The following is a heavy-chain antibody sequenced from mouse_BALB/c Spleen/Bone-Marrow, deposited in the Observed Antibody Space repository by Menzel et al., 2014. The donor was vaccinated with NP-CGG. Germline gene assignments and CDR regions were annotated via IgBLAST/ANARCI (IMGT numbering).Heavy chain of an antibody. D-gene: IGHD1-1*01. CDR1: GFTFTDYY. V-gene: IGHV7-3*02. CDR3: ARDRGGLLHDY. CDR2: IRNKANGYTT. Sequence: EVKLMESGGGLVQPGGSPRLSCATSGFTFTDYYMSWVRQPPGKALEWLGFIRNKANGYTTEYSASVKGRFTISRDNSQSIPYLQMNTLRAEDSATYYCARDRGGLLHDYWGQGTTLTVSS. J-gene: IGHJ2*01.